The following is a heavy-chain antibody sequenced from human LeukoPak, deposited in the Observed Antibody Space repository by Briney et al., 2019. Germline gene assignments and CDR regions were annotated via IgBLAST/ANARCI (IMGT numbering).Heavy chain of an antibody. V-gene: IGHV4-30-4*01. CDR2: IYYSGST. CDR3: ARAWGDYYGMDV. CDR1: GGSISSGDYY. J-gene: IGHJ6*04. Sequence: SQTLSLTCTVSGGSISSGDYYWSWIRQPPGKGLEWIGYIYYSGSTYYNPSLKSRVTISVDTSKNQFSLKLSSATAADTAVYYCARAWGDYYGMDVWGKGTTVTVSS. D-gene: IGHD1-26*01.